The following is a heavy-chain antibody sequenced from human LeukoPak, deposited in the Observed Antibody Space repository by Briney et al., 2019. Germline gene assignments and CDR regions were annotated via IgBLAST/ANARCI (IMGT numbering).Heavy chain of an antibody. Sequence: SETLSLTCAVYGGSFSGYYWSWIRQPPGKGLEWIGEINHSGSTNYNPSLKSRVTISVDTSKNQFSLKLSSVTAADTAVYYCAKRDASHYDSSGYYYHFDYWGQGTLVTVSS. CDR2: INHSGST. D-gene: IGHD3-22*01. CDR1: GGSFSGYY. CDR3: AKRDASHYDSSGYYYHFDY. J-gene: IGHJ4*02. V-gene: IGHV4-34*01.